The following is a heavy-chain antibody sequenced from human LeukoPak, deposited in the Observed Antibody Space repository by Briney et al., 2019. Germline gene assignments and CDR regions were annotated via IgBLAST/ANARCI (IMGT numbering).Heavy chain of an antibody. V-gene: IGHV1-2*02. J-gene: IGHJ4*02. CDR3: ARYPVRGVIIGGY. CDR2: INPNSGGT. Sequence: ASVKVSCKASGYTFTGYYMHWVRQAPGQGLEWMGWINPNSGGTNYAQKFQGRVTMTRDTSISTAYMELSRLRSDDTAVYYCARYPVRGVIIGGYWGQGTLVTVSS. CDR1: GYTFTGYY. D-gene: IGHD3-10*01.